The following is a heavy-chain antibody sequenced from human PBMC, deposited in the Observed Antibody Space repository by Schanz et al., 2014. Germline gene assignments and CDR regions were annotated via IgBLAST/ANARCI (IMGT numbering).Heavy chain of an antibody. V-gene: IGHV3-23*01. CDR3: TRDVRLDRRGNWFDP. J-gene: IGHJ5*02. D-gene: IGHD1-1*01. CDR2: ISGTGGDDT. Sequence: EVHLLESGGGLVEPGGSLRLSCATSGFSLDIFAVSWVRQAPGKGLEWVSSISGTGGDDTYYADSVKGRFTISRDNAKNSLYLQMNSLRAEDTAVYYCTRDVRLDRRGNWFDPWGQGTLVTVSS. CDR1: GFSLDIFA.